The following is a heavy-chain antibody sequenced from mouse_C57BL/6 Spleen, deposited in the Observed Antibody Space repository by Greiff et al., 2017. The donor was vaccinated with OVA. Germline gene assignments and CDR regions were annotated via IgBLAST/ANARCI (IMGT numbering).Heavy chain of an antibody. CDR2: IYPRSGNT. J-gene: IGHJ4*01. V-gene: IGHV1-81*01. CDR3: ARSRGITTVGYAMDY. CDR1: GYTFTSYG. D-gene: IGHD1-1*01. Sequence: VHLVESGAELARPGASVKLSCKASGYTFTSYGISWVKQRTGQGLEWIGEIYPRSGNTYYNEKFKGKATLTADKSSSTAYMELRSLTSEDSAVYFCARSRGITTVGYAMDYWGQGTSVTVSS.